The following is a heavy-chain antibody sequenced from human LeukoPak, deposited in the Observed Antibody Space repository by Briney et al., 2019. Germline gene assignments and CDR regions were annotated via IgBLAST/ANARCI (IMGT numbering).Heavy chain of an antibody. CDR2: IRYDGSNK. Sequence: GGSLRLSCAASGFTFSSYGMHWVRQAPGKGLEGVAFIRYDGSNKYYADSVKGRFTISRDNSKNTLYLQMNSLRAEDTAVYYCAKDDLREDDAFDIWGQGTMVTVSS. CDR3: AKDDLREDDAFDI. J-gene: IGHJ3*02. CDR1: GFTFSSYG. V-gene: IGHV3-30*02.